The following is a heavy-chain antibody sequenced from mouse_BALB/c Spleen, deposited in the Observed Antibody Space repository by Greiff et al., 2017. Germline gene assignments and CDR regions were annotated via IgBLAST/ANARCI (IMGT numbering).Heavy chain of an antibody. V-gene: IGHV5-12-2*01. Sequence: EVKVEESGGGLVQPGGSLKLSCAASGFTFSSYTMSWVRQTPEKRLEWVAYISNGGGSTYYPDTVKGRFTISRDNAKNTLYLQMSSLKSEDTAMYYCARHGMITTTFYYAMDYWGQGTSVTVSS. CDR2: ISNGGGST. D-gene: IGHD2-4*01. CDR1: GFTFSSYT. J-gene: IGHJ4*01. CDR3: ARHGMITTTFYYAMDY.